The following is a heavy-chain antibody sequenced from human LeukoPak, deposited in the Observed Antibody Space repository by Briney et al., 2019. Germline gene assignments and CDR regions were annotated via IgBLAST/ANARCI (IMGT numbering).Heavy chain of an antibody. D-gene: IGHD3-3*01. CDR2: ISGSGGST. J-gene: IGHJ6*03. CDR1: GFTFSSSA. Sequence: GGSLRLSCAASGFTFSSSAMSWVRQAPGKGLEWVSTISGSGGSTHYADSVKGWFTISRDNSKNTLFLQMNSLRAEDTAVYYCARDGEWLAWGPNYYYYMDVWGKGTTVTVSS. CDR3: ARDGEWLAWGPNYYYYMDV. V-gene: IGHV3-23*01.